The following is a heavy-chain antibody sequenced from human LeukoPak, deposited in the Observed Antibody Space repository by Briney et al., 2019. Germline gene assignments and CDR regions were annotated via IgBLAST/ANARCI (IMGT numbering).Heavy chain of an antibody. CDR2: IYTSGST. CDR1: GGSISSYY. CDR3: ASTATTGLRGYFDY. J-gene: IGHJ4*02. Sequence: KTSETLSLTCTVSGGSISSYYWSWIRQPAGKGLEWIGRIYTSGSTNYNPSLKSRVTMSVDTSKNQFSLKLSSVTAADTAVYYCASTATTGLRGYFDYWGQGTLVTVSS. D-gene: IGHD3-10*01. V-gene: IGHV4-4*07.